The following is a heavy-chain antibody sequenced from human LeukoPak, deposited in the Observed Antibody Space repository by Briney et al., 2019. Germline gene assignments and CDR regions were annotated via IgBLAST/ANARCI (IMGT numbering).Heavy chain of an antibody. CDR1: GGSISSSSYY. CDR2: IYYSGST. V-gene: IGHV4-39*07. J-gene: IGHJ4*02. D-gene: IGHD1-26*01. Sequence: SETLSLTCTVSGGSISSSSYYWGWIRQPPGKGLEWIGSIYYSGSTYYNPSLKSRVTISVDTSKNQFSLKLSSVTAADTAVYYCARGSGSYTYWGQGTLVTVSS. CDR3: ARGSGSYTY.